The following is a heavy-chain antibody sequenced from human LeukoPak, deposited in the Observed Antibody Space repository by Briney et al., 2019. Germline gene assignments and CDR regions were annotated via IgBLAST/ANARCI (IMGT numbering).Heavy chain of an antibody. V-gene: IGHV1-18*01. D-gene: IGHD5-18*01. CDR2: ISVYNGNT. CDR1: GYSXTTYG. J-gene: IGHJ4*02. CDR3: ARSGRYNYGFDY. Sequence: ASVKVSCKASGYSXTTYGITWVRQAPGQGLEWMGWISVYNGNTNYAQKVQGRVTMTTDTSTSTAYLELRSLRSDDTAVYYCARSGRYNYGFDYWGQGTLVTVSS.